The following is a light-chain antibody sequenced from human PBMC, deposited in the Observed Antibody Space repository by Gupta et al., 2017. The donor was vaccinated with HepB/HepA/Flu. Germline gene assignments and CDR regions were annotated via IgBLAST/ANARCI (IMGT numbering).Light chain of an antibody. CDR1: SSNIGNNA. CDR3: AAWDDSLNGVV. J-gene: IGLJ2*01. CDR2: YDD. V-gene: IGLV1-36*01. Sequence: SVLPQPPSVSEAPSHRVTISCSGSSSNIGNNAVNWYQQLPGKAPRLLIYYDDLRPSGVSDRFSGSKSGTSASLAISGLQSEDEADYYCAAWDDSLNGVVFGGGTKLTGL.